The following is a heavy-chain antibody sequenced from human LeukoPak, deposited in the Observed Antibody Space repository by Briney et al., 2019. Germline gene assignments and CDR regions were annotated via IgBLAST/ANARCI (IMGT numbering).Heavy chain of an antibody. D-gene: IGHD3-22*01. V-gene: IGHV3-13*01. CDR2: IGTVGDT. CDR3: ARGLRYYYDSSGYYPTGYYGMDV. CDR1: GFAFSSYD. J-gene: IGHJ6*02. Sequence: GGSLRLSCAASGFAFSSYDMHWVRQTTGKGLEWVSVIGTVGDTYYPGPVKGRFTISRENAKNSLYLQMNSLRAGDTAVYYCARGLRYYYDSSGYYPTGYYGMDVWGQGTTVTVSS.